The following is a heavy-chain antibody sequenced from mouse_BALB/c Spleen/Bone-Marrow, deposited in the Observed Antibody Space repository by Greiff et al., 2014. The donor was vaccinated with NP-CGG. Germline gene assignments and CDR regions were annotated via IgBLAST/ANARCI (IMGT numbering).Heavy chain of an antibody. CDR2: ISSGGGNT. CDR3: GRHSRGYDGFAN. D-gene: IGHD2-2*01. Sequence: EVKLVESGGGLVKPGGSLKLSCAASGFAFSTYDMSWVRQTPEKRLEWVAYISSGGGNTYYPDTVKGRFTISRDNAKNTLSLQMSSLKSEDTAIFCCGRHSRGYDGFANWGQGTLVTVSA. CDR1: GFAFSTYD. V-gene: IGHV5-12-1*01. J-gene: IGHJ3*01.